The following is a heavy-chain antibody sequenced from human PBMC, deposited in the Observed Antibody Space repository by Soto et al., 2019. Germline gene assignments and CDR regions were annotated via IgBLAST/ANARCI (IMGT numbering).Heavy chain of an antibody. CDR2: IIPIFGTA. CDR3: AGRTVTDNYYYGMDV. CDR1: GGTFSSYA. D-gene: IGHD4-17*01. J-gene: IGHJ6*02. Sequence: SVKVCCKASGGTFSSYAISWVLHSPGQGLEWMGGIIPIFGTANYAQKFQGRVTITADKSTSTAYMELSSLRSEDTAVYYCAGRTVTDNYYYGMDVWGQGTTVTVSS. V-gene: IGHV1-69*06.